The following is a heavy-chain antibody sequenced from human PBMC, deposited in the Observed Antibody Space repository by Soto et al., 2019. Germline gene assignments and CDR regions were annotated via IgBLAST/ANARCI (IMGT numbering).Heavy chain of an antibody. Sequence: GSGPTLVNPTQTLTLTCTFSGFSLSTSGMCVSWIRQPPGKALEWLALIDWDDDKYYSTSLKTRLTISKDTSKNQVVLTMTNMDPVDTATYYCARVRVRFGGPVDYFDYWGQGTLVTVSS. CDR3: ARVRVRFGGPVDYFDY. CDR1: GFSLSTSGMC. J-gene: IGHJ4*02. D-gene: IGHD3-10*01. V-gene: IGHV2-70*01. CDR2: IDWDDDK.